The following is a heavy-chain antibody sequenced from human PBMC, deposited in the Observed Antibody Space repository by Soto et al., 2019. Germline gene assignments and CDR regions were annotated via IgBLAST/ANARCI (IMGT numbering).Heavy chain of an antibody. D-gene: IGHD6-13*01. Sequence: GASVKVSCKASGYTFTGYYMHWVRQAPGQGLEWMGWINPNSGGTNYAQKFQGRVTMTRDTSISTAYMELSRLRSDDTAVYYCARHSRRAAAGCWFDPWGQGTLVTVSS. CDR3: ARHSRRAAAGCWFDP. CDR1: GYTFTGYY. V-gene: IGHV1-2*02. CDR2: INPNSGGT. J-gene: IGHJ5*02.